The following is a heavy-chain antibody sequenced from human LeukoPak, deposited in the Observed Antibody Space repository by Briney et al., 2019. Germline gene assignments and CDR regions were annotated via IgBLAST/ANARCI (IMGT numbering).Heavy chain of an antibody. Sequence: GESLKISCKGSGYSFTSYWIGWVRQMPGKGLEWMGIIYPGDSDTRYSPSFQGQVTISADKSISTAYLQWSSLKAPDTARYYWAKPGRQSSGYEWDWFDPWGEGTLVTVSS. V-gene: IGHV5-51*01. CDR1: GYSFTSYW. J-gene: IGHJ5*02. D-gene: IGHD5-12*01. CDR2: IYPGDSDT. CDR3: AKPGRQSSGYEWDWFDP.